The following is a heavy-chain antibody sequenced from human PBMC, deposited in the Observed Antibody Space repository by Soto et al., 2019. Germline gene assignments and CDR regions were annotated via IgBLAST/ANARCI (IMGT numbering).Heavy chain of an antibody. CDR3: ARDRTTVTTSYMDV. V-gene: IGHV3-33*01. CDR1: GFTFSSYG. J-gene: IGHJ6*03. Sequence: GGSLRLSCAASGFTFSSYGMHWVRQAPGKGLEWVAVIWYDGSNKYYADSVKGRFTISRDNSKNTLYLQMNSLRAEDTAVYYCARDRTTVTTSYMDVWQRDHGHRLL. CDR2: IWYDGSNK. D-gene: IGHD4-17*01.